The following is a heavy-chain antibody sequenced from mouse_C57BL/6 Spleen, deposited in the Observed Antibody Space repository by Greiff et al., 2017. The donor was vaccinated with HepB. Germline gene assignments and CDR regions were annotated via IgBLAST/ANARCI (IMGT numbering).Heavy chain of an antibody. D-gene: IGHD3-2*02. Sequence: EVQLQQSGPELVKPGASVKIPCKASGYTFTDYNMDWVKQSHGKSLEWIGDINPNNGGTIYNQKFKGKATLTVDKSSSTAYMELRSLTSEDTAVYYWARKEVPSSGYYVDYWGQGTTLTVAS. CDR1: GYTFTDYN. J-gene: IGHJ2*01. V-gene: IGHV1-18*01. CDR3: ARKEVPSSGYYVDY. CDR2: INPNNGGT.